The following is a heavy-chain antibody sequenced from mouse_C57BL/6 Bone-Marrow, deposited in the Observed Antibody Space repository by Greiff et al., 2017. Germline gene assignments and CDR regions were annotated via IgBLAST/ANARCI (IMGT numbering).Heavy chain of an antibody. D-gene: IGHD4-1*01. V-gene: IGHV1-26*01. J-gene: IGHJ3*01. CDR1: GYTFTDYY. CDR3: ARTGMGFAY. CDR2: INPNNGGT. Sequence: VQLQQSGAELVKPGASVKLSCKASGYTFTDYYMNWVKQSHGKSLEWIGDINPNNGGTSYNQKFKGKATLTVDKSSSTAYMELRSLTSEDSAVYYCARTGMGFAYWGQGTLVTVSA.